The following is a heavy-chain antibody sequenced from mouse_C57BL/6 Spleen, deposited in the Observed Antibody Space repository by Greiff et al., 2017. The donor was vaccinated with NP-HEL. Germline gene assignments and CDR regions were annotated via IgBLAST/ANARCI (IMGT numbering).Heavy chain of an antibody. J-gene: IGHJ3*01. CDR3: ARAGVYDYDGFAY. D-gene: IGHD2-4*01. CDR1: GYTFTTYP. V-gene: IGHV1-47*01. CDR2: FHPYNDDT. Sequence: QVQLQQSGAELVKPGASVKMSCKASGYTFTTYPIEWMKQNHGKSLEWIGNFHPYNDDTKYNEKFKGKATLTAEKSSSTVYLELSRLTSDDSAVYYCARAGVYDYDGFAYWGQGTLVTVSA.